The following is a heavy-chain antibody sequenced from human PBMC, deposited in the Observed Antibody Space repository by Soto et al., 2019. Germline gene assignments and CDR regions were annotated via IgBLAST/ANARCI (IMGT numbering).Heavy chain of an antibody. CDR2: IYKSATT. D-gene: IGHD7-27*01. J-gene: IGHJ5*01. CDR3: ARGRYCLTGRCFPNWFDS. CDR1: GDSISNLDYF. Sequence: PLETLSLTCSVSGDSISNLDYFWAWIRQPPGQALECIGYIYKSATTYYNPSFESRVAISVDTSKSQFSLNVTSVTAADTAVYFCARGRYCLTGRCFPNWFDSWGQGALVTVSS. V-gene: IGHV4-30-4*01.